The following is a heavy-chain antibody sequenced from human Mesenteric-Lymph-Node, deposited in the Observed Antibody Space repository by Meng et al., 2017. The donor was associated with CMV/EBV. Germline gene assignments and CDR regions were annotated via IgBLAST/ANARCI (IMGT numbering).Heavy chain of an antibody. Sequence: GYGVSISMSNWWSWVHQPPGKGLEWIGEIYHSGNPIYNPSLKGRVTISVDKSKNHFSLKLSSVTAADTAVYYCAKQQWLVREYYFDYWGLGTLVTVSS. J-gene: IGHJ4*02. CDR1: GVSISMSNW. CDR2: IYHSGNP. CDR3: AKQQWLVREYYFDY. V-gene: IGHV4-4*02. D-gene: IGHD6-19*01.